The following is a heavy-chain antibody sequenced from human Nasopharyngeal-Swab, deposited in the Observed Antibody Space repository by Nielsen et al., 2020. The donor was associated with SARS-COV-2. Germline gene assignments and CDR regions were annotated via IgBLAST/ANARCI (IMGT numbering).Heavy chain of an antibody. CDR2: INHGGNT. Sequence: SQTLSLTCAVYGGSFSGYYWNWILQPPGKGLEWIREINHGGNTNYNPSLKSRVTILVDTSKNQFSLKLASVTAADTALYYCSRGDEGANYYGMDVWGQGTTVTVSS. CDR3: SRGDEGANYYGMDV. D-gene: IGHD3-16*01. J-gene: IGHJ6*02. V-gene: IGHV4-34*01. CDR1: GGSFSGYY.